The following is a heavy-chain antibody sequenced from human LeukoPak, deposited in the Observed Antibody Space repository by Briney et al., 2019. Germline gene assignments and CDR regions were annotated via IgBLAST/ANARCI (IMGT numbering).Heavy chain of an antibody. CDR1: GFTFSSYE. CDR3: ARDQSSGPSRRYYYYGMDV. CDR2: ISSSGSTI. V-gene: IGHV3-48*03. D-gene: IGHD6-19*01. Sequence: PGGSLRLSCATSGFTFSSYEMNWVRQAPGNGLEWVSYISSSGSTIYYADSVKGRFTISRDNAKNSLYLQMNSLRAEDTAAYYCARDQSSGPSRRYYYYGMDVWGQGTTVTVSS. J-gene: IGHJ6*02.